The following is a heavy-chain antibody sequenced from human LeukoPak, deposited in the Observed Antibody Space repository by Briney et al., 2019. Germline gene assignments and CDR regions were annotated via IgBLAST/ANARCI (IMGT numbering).Heavy chain of an antibody. D-gene: IGHD6-6*01. CDR1: GFTFSSYA. CDR2: ISYDGSNK. CDR3: ARDSLSSYSSSFDY. V-gene: IGHV3-30-3*01. J-gene: IGHJ4*02. Sequence: GGSLRLSCAASGFTFSSYAMSWVRQAPGKGLEWVAVISYDGSNKYYADSVKGRFTISRDNSKNTLYLQMNSLRAEDTAVYYCARDSLSSYSSSFDYWGQGTLVTVSS.